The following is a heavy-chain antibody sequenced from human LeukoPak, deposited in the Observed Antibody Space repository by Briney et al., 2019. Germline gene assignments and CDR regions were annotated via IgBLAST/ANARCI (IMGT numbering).Heavy chain of an antibody. CDR2: IYYSGST. CDR1: GGSLSSYY. J-gene: IGHJ6*02. Sequence: PETLSLTRTVSGGSLSSYYWSSIRQPPGKGREGMGYIYYSGSTNYNPSLKSRVTISVDTSKNQFSLKLSSVTAADTAVYYCARRNVLGYCSGGSCSNYYYYGMDVWGQGTTVTVSS. D-gene: IGHD2-15*01. V-gene: IGHV4-59*08. CDR3: ARRNVLGYCSGGSCSNYYYYGMDV.